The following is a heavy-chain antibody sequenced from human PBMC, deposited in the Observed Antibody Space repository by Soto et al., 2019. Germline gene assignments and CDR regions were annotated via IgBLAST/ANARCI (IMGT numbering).Heavy chain of an antibody. J-gene: IGHJ6*02. D-gene: IGHD6-13*01. Sequence: GGSLRLSCAASGYTFSDYYMSWIRQAPGKGLEWVSYISSSSSYTNYADSVKGRFTISRDNAKNSLYLQMNSLRAEDTAVYYCAKHSSSWYWDYYYGMDVWGQGTTVTVSS. CDR3: AKHSSSWYWDYYYGMDV. V-gene: IGHV3-11*06. CDR2: ISSSSSYT. CDR1: GYTFSDYY.